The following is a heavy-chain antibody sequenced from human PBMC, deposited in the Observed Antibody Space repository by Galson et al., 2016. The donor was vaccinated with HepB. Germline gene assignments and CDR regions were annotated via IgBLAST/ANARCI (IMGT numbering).Heavy chain of an antibody. CDR3: AKDYVGGSYLLTQFDY. CDR2: LSGSGAHT. J-gene: IGHJ4*02. D-gene: IGHD3-16*02. CDR1: GFTFSRYA. V-gene: IGHV3-23*01. Sequence: SMRLSCAASGFTFSRYAMPWVRQTPWKRLDWVSCLSGSGAHTYYPDSVKGRFTISRDKSKNTLSLQMNSLRVEDTAVYYCAKDYVGGSYLLTQFDYWGQGTLVTVSS.